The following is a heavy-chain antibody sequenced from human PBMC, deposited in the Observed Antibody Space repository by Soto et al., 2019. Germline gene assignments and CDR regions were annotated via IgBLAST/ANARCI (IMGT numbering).Heavy chain of an antibody. J-gene: IGHJ4*01. V-gene: IGHV3-15*05. D-gene: IGHD2-15*01. CDR1: GFTFATAW. CDR3: TTMPDCGAGICYYGTSDH. Sequence: EVRLVESGGRSVKPGDSLTLSCAASGFTFATAWMSWVRRAPGKGLEWIGRSNRRTEGGTVDYAAAVEGRFTISRDDSKDTLDLLMDSLRIEATALYYCTTMPDCGAGICYYGTSDHWGQGTLGTVSS. CDR2: SNRRTEGGTV.